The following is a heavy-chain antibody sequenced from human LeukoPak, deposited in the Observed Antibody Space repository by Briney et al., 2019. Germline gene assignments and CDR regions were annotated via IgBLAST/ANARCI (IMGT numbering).Heavy chain of an antibody. V-gene: IGHV3-23*01. CDR3: AKSGSYDSSGYYYFDY. CDR2: ISGSGGST. J-gene: IGHJ4*02. D-gene: IGHD3-22*01. CDR1: GFTFSSYA. Sequence: GGSLRLSCAASGFTFSSYAMSWVRQAPGKGLEWVSAISGSGGSTYYADSVKGRFTVSRDNSKNTLYLQMNSLRAEDTAVYYCAKSGSYDSSGYYYFDYWGQGTLVTVSS.